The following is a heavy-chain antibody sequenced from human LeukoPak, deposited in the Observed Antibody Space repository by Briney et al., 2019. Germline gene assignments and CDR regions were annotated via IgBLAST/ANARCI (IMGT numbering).Heavy chain of an antibody. CDR1: GGSISSSSYY. CDR2: IYYSGRT. V-gene: IGHV4-39*01. Sequence: PSETLSLTCTVSGGSISSSSYYWGWIRQPPGKGLEWIGSIYYSGRTYYNPSLKSRVTISVDTSKNQFSLKLSSVTAADTAVYYCASEAPRGYFDYWGQGTLVTVSS. J-gene: IGHJ4*02. CDR3: ASEAPRGYFDY.